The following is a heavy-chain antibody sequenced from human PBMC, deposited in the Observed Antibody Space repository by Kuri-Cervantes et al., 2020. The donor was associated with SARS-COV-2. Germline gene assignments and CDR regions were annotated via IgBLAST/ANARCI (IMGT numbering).Heavy chain of an antibody. J-gene: IGHJ4*02. Sequence: GGSLRLSCAASGFTFSSYGMHWVRQAPGKGLEWVAVISYDGSNKYYADSVKGRFTISRDNSKNTLYLQMNSLRAEDTAVYYCAKETYGYPYYFDYWGQGTLVTVSS. V-gene: IGHV3-30*18. CDR3: AKETYGYPYYFDY. D-gene: IGHD5-18*01. CDR1: GFTFSSYG. CDR2: ISYDGSNK.